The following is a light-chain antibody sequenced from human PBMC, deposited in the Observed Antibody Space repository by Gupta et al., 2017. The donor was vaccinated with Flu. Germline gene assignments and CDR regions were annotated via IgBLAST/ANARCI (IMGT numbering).Light chain of an antibody. J-gene: IGKJ1*01. CDR1: RDLRSS. CDR3: QNDDGPPWT. V-gene: IGKV1-27*01. Sequence: EIQMTQSPSSLSAAVGDTVTITCRASRDLRSSLAWYQQRPGQVPRVLIYGASTLHWGVPSRISSSASAAYITLIIKVRPPEDVATYYCQNDDGPPWTFGPGSKVEI. CDR2: GAS.